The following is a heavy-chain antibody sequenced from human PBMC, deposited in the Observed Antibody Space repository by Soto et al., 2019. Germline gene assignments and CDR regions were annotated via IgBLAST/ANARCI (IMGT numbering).Heavy chain of an antibody. Sequence: GGSMRLSCAASGFTFSSYGMHWVRQAPGKGLEWVAVIWYDGSNKYYADSVKGRFTISRDNSKNTLYLQMNSLRAEDTAVYYCARTAYYDSSGYNYWGQGTLVTVSS. CDR3: ARTAYYDSSGYNY. J-gene: IGHJ4*02. V-gene: IGHV3-33*01. D-gene: IGHD3-22*01. CDR1: GFTFSSYG. CDR2: IWYDGSNK.